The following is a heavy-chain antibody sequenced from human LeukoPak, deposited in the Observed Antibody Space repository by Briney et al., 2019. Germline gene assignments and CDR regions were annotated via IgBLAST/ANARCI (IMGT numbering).Heavy chain of an antibody. CDR3: ARGNDSYDSAGWAGEDL. V-gene: IGHV1-8*01. Sequence: ASVKVSCKASGYTFTSYDMNWVRQATGQGLEWMGWMNPNSGNTGFAQKFQGRVTLTRDTSISTAYMELSILTSEDTAVYYCARGNDSYDSAGWAGEDLWGQGTLVTVSS. D-gene: IGHD3-16*01. J-gene: IGHJ5*02. CDR2: MNPNSGNT. CDR1: GYTFTSYD.